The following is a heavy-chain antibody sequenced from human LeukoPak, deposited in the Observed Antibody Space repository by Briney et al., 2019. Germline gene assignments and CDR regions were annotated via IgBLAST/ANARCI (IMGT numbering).Heavy chain of an antibody. D-gene: IGHD3-22*01. CDR1: GDSVSSNSAA. CDR3: ARQGHYYYDSSGRFDY. CDR2: TYYRSKWYN. J-gene: IGHJ4*02. Sequence: SQTLSLTCAISGDSVSSNSAAWNWIRQSPSRGLEWLGRTYYRSKWYNDYAVSVKSRITINPDTSKNQFSLQLNSVTPEDTAVYYCARQGHYYYDSSGRFDYWGQGTLVTVSS. V-gene: IGHV6-1*01.